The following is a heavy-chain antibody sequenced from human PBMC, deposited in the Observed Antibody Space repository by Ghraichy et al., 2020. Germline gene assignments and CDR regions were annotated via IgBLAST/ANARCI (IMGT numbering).Heavy chain of an antibody. J-gene: IGHJ5*02. V-gene: IGHV4-61*01. Sequence: SETLSLTCTVSGGSVSSTTFYWSWIRQPPGKGLEWIGYIYHSGRTFYNPSLQSRVAISIDTSKSQFSLSLSSVTAADTAVYYCARLSVSPSWFYPWGQGTLVTVSS. CDR3: ARLSVSPSWFYP. CDR2: IYHSGRT. CDR1: GGSVSSTTFY.